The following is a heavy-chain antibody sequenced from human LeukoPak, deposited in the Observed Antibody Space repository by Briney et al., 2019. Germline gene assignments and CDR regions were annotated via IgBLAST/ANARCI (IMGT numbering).Heavy chain of an antibody. CDR1: GGSISSGDYY. V-gene: IGHV4-30-4*01. CDR3: ARVADYYGSGSYYNLPIYFDY. Sequence: PSETLSLTCTVSGGSISSGDYYWSWIRQPPGKGLEWIGYIYYSGSTYYNPSLKSRVTISVDTSKTQFSLKLSSVTAADTAVYYCARVADYYGSGSYYNLPIYFDYWGQGTLVTVSS. J-gene: IGHJ4*02. D-gene: IGHD3-10*01. CDR2: IYYSGST.